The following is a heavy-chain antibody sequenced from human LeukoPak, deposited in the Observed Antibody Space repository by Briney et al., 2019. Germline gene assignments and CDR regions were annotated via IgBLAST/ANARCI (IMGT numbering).Heavy chain of an antibody. V-gene: IGHV1-8*02. CDR3: ARGLRLVAAYAFDI. Sequence: ASVKVSCKASGYTFTSYDINWVRQATGQGLEWMGWMNPNSGNTGYAQKFQGRVTMTRNTSISTAYMELSSLRSEDTAVYYCARGLRLVAAYAFDIWGQGTMVIVSS. D-gene: IGHD2-15*01. CDR2: MNPNSGNT. CDR1: GYTFTSYD. J-gene: IGHJ3*02.